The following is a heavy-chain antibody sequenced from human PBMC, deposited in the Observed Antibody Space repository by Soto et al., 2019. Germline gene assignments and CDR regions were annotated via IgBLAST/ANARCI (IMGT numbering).Heavy chain of an antibody. CDR1: VFTFSRYA. J-gene: IGHJ4*02. CDR2: ISGRGDST. V-gene: IGHV3-23*01. CDR3: AKERDNGADRYYFDD. Sequence: WWSLRLSCSASVFTFSRYAMTWFRQAPGKGLEWVSAISGRGDSTYYADSVKGRFTISRDQSKNTLYLQMHSLRAEDTAVYFCAKERDNGADRYYFDDWGQGTLVTVSS. D-gene: IGHD2-8*01.